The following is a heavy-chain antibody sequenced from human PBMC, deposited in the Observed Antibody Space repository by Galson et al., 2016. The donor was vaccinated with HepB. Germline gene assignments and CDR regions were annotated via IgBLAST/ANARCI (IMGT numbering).Heavy chain of an antibody. J-gene: IGHJ4*02. Sequence: SLRLSCAASGFLFNDHFMSWIRQAPGKGLEWVSSISSNGRTIYEPDSVKGRFTITRDDAKNSLYPQMNNLRVEDPAVYYCARRAVAGTHPFDYWGQGTLVTVSS. CDR1: GFLFNDHF. D-gene: IGHD6-19*01. CDR3: ARRAVAGTHPFDY. V-gene: IGHV3-11*01. CDR2: ISSNGRTI.